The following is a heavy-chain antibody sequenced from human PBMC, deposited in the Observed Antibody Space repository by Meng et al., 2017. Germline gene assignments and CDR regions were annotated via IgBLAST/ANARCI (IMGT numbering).Heavy chain of an antibody. CDR2: IYSGGST. CDR3: ARDSSSGWYHNY. CDR1: GFSVTTSY. V-gene: IGHV3-53*02. D-gene: IGHD6-19*01. Sequence: VALAEIGGGVTRPGGSLGLSCTASGFSVTTSYMSWVRQAPGKGLEWVSVIYSGGSTYYADSVKGRFSISRDNSKNTLYLQMNSLRAEDTAVYFCARDSSSGWYHNYWGQGTLVTVSS. J-gene: IGHJ4*02.